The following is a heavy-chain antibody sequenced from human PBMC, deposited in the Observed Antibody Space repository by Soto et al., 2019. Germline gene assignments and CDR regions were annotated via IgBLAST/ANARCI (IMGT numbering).Heavy chain of an antibody. CDR1: GFTVRSNY. CDR3: AGGSGYYSRSVEP. V-gene: IGHV3-53*01. CDR2: IYSGGST. D-gene: IGHD3-22*01. Sequence: EVQLVESGGGLIQPGGSLRLSCAASGFTVRSNYMSWVRQAPGKGLEWVSVIYSGGSTYYADSVKGRFTISRDNSKNTLYLQMNSLRAEDTAVYYCAGGSGYYSRSVEPWGQGTLVTVSS. J-gene: IGHJ5*02.